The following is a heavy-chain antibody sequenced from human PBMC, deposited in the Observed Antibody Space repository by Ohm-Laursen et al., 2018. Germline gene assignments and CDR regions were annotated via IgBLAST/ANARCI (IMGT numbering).Heavy chain of an antibody. CDR1: GGSISRYY. Sequence: GTLSLTCTVSGGSISRYYWSWIRQPPGKGLEWIGYIYYSGTTNYNPSLKSRVTISVDTSKNQFSLKLSSVTAADTAVYYCASQGTVSPFDYWGQGTLVTVSS. CDR2: IYYSGTT. V-gene: IGHV4-59*01. J-gene: IGHJ4*02. CDR3: ASQGTVSPFDY. D-gene: IGHD1-14*01.